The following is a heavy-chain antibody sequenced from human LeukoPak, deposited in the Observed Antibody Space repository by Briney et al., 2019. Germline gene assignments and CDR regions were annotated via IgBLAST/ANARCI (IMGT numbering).Heavy chain of an antibody. V-gene: IGHV3-48*02. CDR2: MTTSGNTL. CDR3: ARVGGATAVTMYFEY. D-gene: IGHD1-26*01. J-gene: IGHJ4*02. CDR1: GITFSGYS. Sequence: GGSLRLSCVVSGITFSGYSMIWVRQAPGKGLEWLSFMTTSGNTLFYAESVKDRFTISRDNAKKSLYLQMNSLRDEDTAVYYCARVGGATAVTMYFEYWGQGTLVTVSS.